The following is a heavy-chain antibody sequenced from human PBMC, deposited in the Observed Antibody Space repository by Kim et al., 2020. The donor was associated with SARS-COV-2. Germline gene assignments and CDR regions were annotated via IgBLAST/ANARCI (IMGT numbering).Heavy chain of an antibody. Sequence: GGSLGLSCAASGFTFSSYAMSWVRQAPGKGLEWVSAISGSGGSTYYADSVKGRFTISRDNSKNTLYLQMNSLRAEDTAVYYCAKDRISAGYYFGFDYWGQGTLVTVSS. V-gene: IGHV3-23*01. CDR2: ISGSGGST. D-gene: IGHD3-9*01. CDR1: GFTFSSYA. CDR3: AKDRISAGYYFGFDY. J-gene: IGHJ4*02.